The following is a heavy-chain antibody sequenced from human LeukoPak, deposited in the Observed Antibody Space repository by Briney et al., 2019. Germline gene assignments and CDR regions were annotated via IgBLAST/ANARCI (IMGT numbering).Heavy chain of an antibody. CDR1: GFTFSDYY. CDR2: ISSSSSYI. Sequence: PGGSLRLSCAASGFTFSDYYMSWIRQSPGKGLEWVSYISSSSSYINYADSVKGRFTISRDTAKNSLYLQMNSLRAEDTAVYYCARDLGLASSWSSGGAFDIWGQGTMVTVSS. V-gene: IGHV3-11*05. CDR3: ARDLGLASSWSSGGAFDI. D-gene: IGHD6-13*01. J-gene: IGHJ3*02.